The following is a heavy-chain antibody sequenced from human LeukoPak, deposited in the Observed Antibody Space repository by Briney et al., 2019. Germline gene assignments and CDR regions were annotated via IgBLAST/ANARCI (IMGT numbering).Heavy chain of an antibody. J-gene: IGHJ4*02. V-gene: IGHV1-18*01. CDR3: ARASFWSGYHFDY. Sequence: ASVRVSSTASVYTFTTYGISWVRQAPGQGLEWRGWISAYNGNTNYAQKLQGRVTMTTDTSTSTAYMELRSLRSDDTAVYYCARASFWSGYHFDYWGQGTLVTVSS. CDR1: VYTFTTYG. CDR2: ISAYNGNT. D-gene: IGHD3-3*01.